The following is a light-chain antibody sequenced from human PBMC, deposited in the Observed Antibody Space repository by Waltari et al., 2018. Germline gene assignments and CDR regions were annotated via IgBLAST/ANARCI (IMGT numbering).Light chain of an antibody. CDR1: SSDVGGYDY. CDR2: EVN. V-gene: IGLV2-8*01. J-gene: IGLJ2*01. Sequence: QSALTQPPSASRSPGQAVTISCTGTSSDVGGYDYVSWDQQHPGKAPKLMIYEVNNRPSGVPDRFSGSKSGNTASLTVSGLQAEDEADYYCSSYAGSNNYVLFGGGTKLTVL. CDR3: SSYAGSNNYVL.